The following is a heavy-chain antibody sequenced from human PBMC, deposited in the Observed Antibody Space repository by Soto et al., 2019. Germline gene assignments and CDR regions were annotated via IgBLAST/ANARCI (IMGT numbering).Heavy chain of an antibody. CDR1: VYSFTSYW. J-gene: IGHJ4*02. V-gene: IGHV5-51*01. D-gene: IGHD6-19*01. CDR3: ARETADSSGWYVGFDY. CDR2: IYPGDSDT. Sequence: EVQLVQSGAEVKKPGESLKISCKGSVYSFTSYWIGWVRQMPGKGLEWMGIIYPGDSDTRYSPSFQGQVTISADKSISTAYLQWSSLKASDTAMYYCARETADSSGWYVGFDYWGQGTLVTVSS.